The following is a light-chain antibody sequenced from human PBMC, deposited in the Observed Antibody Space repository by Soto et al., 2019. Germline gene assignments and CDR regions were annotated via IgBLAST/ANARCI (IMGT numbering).Light chain of an antibody. CDR1: QSVDSRF. V-gene: IGKV3-20*01. CDR2: GAS. J-gene: IGKJ1*01. Sequence: EIVLTQSPGTLSLFPGESATLSCRASQSVDSRFLAWYQQKPGQAPRLLMYGASTRATGIPDRFSGSGSGTDFTLSISSLEPEDFAVYYCQQYDSSRTFGQGTKVEMK. CDR3: QQYDSSRT.